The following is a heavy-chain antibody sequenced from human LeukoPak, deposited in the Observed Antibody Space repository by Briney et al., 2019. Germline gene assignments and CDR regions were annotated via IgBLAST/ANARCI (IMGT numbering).Heavy chain of an antibody. CDR3: ARDQYGYRGGY. CDR1: GFTFSSYA. Sequence: PGGSLRLSCAASGFTFSSYAMHWVRQAPGKGLEWVAVISYDGSNKYYADSVKGRFTISRDNSKNTLYLQMNSLRAEDTAVYYCARDQYGYRGGYWGQGTLVTVSS. V-gene: IGHV3-30-3*01. J-gene: IGHJ4*02. CDR2: ISYDGSNK. D-gene: IGHD5-24*01.